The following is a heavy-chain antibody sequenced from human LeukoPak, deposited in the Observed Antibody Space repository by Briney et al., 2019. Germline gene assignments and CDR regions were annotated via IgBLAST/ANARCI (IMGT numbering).Heavy chain of an antibody. D-gene: IGHD6-13*01. CDR1: GGCLSSGSYF. J-gene: IGHJ6*02. CDR2: IYTSGST. V-gene: IGHV4-61*02. CDR3: ATSAVWQMYYYYCMDA. Sequence: SHTLSLPCMVSGGCLSSGSYFRRWIRQPAGKGLEGIGRIYTSGSTHYIQSVKSRVTISLDPSKNQCSLKLSSVTAADTAVYYCATSAVWQMYYYYCMDAWGQGTTVTVSS.